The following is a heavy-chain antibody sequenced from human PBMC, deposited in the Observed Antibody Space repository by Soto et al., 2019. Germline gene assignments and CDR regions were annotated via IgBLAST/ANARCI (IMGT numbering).Heavy chain of an antibody. CDR1: GGSISSAGYS. V-gene: IGHV4-30-2*01. Sequence: QLQLQESGSGLVKPSQTLSLTCAVSGGSISSAGYSWSWIRQPPGKGLEWIGYIHQTGITYYNPSLKSRVTISLDRSNNQFSLNLTSVTAADTAVYFCVRYRKQSNYFENWGQGTLVTVSS. CDR3: VRYRKQSNYFEN. D-gene: IGHD3-16*02. CDR2: IHQTGIT. J-gene: IGHJ4*02.